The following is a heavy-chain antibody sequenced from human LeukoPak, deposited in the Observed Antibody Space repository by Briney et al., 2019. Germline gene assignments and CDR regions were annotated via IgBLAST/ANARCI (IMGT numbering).Heavy chain of an antibody. CDR3: ARAPAYCGGDCYSHYYYMDV. Sequence: SQTLSLTCTVSGGTISSGSYYWSWIRQPAGRGLEWIGRIYTSGSTNYHPSLKSRVTISVDTSKNQFSLKLSSVTAADTAVYYCARAPAYCGGDCYSHYYYMDVWGKGTTVTVSS. V-gene: IGHV4-61*02. D-gene: IGHD2-21*01. J-gene: IGHJ6*03. CDR2: IYTSGST. CDR1: GGTISSGSYY.